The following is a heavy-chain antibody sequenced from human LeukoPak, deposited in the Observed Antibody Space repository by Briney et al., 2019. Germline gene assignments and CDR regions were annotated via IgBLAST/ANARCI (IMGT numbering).Heavy chain of an antibody. J-gene: IGHJ6*02. CDR2: IYYSGST. V-gene: IGHV4-59*02. CDR1: GDSVTTYY. CDR3: ARALEYSSSWTPTYYYYYYGMDV. Sequence: SETLSLTCTVSGDSVTTYYWSWIRQPPGKGLEWIGYIYYSGSTNYNPSLKSRVTISVDTSKNQFSLKLSSVTAADTAVYYCARALEYSSSWTPTYYYYYYGMDVWGQGTTVTVSS. D-gene: IGHD6-6*01.